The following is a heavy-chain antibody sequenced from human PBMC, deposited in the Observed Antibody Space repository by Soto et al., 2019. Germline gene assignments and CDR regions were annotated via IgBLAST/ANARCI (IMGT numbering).Heavy chain of an antibody. CDR2: ITNNGDST. V-gene: IGHV3-64D*08. CDR1: GFTFSNYA. J-gene: IGHJ4*02. D-gene: IGHD3-9*01. CDR3: VKDLHHDIFTGHPDY. Sequence: EVQLVESGGGLVQPGGSLRLSCSASGFTFSNYAMHWVRQTPGKGLEFLSSITNNGDSTYYADSVQGRFTISRDNSKNSLNLQMTSLRADDTAVYYCVKDLHHDIFTGHPDYWGQGTLVTVSS.